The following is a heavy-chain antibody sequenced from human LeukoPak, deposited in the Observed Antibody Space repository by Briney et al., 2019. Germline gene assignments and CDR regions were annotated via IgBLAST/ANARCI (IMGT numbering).Heavy chain of an antibody. CDR3: ARREASGTQPDYYYYMDV. J-gene: IGHJ6*03. D-gene: IGHD3-10*01. Sequence: TSETLSLTCAVYGGSFSGYYWSWIRQPPGKGLEWIGEINHSGSTNYNPSLKSRVTISVDTSKNQFSLKLSSVTAADTAVYYCARREASGTQPDYYYYMDVWGKGTTVTISS. CDR2: INHSGST. V-gene: IGHV4-34*01. CDR1: GGSFSGYY.